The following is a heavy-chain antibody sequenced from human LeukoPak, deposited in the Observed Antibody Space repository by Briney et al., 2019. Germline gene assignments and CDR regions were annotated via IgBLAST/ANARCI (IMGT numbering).Heavy chain of an antibody. CDR3: AKETRYCSGGSCYSYFDY. V-gene: IGHV3-23*01. D-gene: IGHD2-15*01. J-gene: IGHJ4*02. Sequence: GGSLRLSCAASGFTFSRYAMSWVRQAPGKGLEWVSTISGSAGSTYYADSVKGRFTFSRDNSKNTLYLQMNSLRAEDTAVYYCAKETRYCSGGSCYSYFDYWGQGTLVTVSS. CDR1: GFTFSRYA. CDR2: ISGSAGST.